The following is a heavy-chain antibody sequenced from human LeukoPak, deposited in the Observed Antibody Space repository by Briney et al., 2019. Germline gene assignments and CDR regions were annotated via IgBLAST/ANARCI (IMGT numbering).Heavy chain of an antibody. J-gene: IGHJ4*02. CDR3: ANSFGDYPY. D-gene: IGHD4-17*01. CDR1: GFTFSSYA. Sequence: GGSLRLSCAASGFTFSSYAMSWVRQAPGKGLVCVSSISGSGGSTYYADSVNGRFTISRDNSKNTLYLQMNSLRAEDTAVYYCANSFGDYPYWGQGTLVTVSS. CDR2: ISGSGGST. V-gene: IGHV3-23*01.